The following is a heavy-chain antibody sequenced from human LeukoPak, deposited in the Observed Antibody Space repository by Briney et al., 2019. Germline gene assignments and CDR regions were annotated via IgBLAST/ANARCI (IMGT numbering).Heavy chain of an antibody. D-gene: IGHD6-19*01. CDR1: GFTFSSYW. CDR2: IKQDGSEK. CDR3: AKEGEAVANDY. Sequence: GGSLRLSCAASGFTFSSYWMSWVRQAPGKGLEWVANIKQDGSEKYYVDSVKGRFTISRDNAKNSPYLQVNSLRAEDTAVYYCAKEGEAVANDYWGQGTLVTVSS. J-gene: IGHJ4*02. V-gene: IGHV3-7*01.